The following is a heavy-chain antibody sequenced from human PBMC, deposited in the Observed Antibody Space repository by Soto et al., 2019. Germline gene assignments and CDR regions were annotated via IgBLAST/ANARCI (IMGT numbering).Heavy chain of an antibody. J-gene: IGHJ4*02. CDR2: ISTYNGNT. CDR1: GYSFSLYG. CDR3: ARMIASSLDY. Sequence: QVQLVQSGAEMKKPGASVKVSCKASGYSFSLYGISWVRQAPGQGLEWMGWISTYNGNTKYAQKFQDRVTFTTDTDTGTAYMEVTSLGSDDTAVYYCARMIASSLDYWGQGTLVTVSS. V-gene: IGHV1-18*04. D-gene: IGHD2-21*01.